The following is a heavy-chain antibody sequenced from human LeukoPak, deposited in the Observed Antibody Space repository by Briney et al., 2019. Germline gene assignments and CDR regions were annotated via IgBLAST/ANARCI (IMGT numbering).Heavy chain of an antibody. CDR1: GFTFSDYA. CDR3: ARDADVLRYFDWLFPDY. D-gene: IGHD3-9*01. V-gene: IGHV3-23*01. J-gene: IGHJ4*02. Sequence: GGSLRLSCAASGFTFSDYAMTWVRQAPGKGLEWVSIISGSGGSTYYADSVKGRFTISRDNSKNTLYLQMNSLRAEDTAVYYCARDADVLRYFDWLFPDYWGQGTLVTVSS. CDR2: ISGSGGST.